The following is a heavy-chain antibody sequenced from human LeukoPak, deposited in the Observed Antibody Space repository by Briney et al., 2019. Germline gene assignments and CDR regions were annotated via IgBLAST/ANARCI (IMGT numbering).Heavy chain of an antibody. CDR3: ARVGFLAVSIFDLYYFDY. CDR2: IYHSGST. CDR1: GGSISNSNW. V-gene: IGHV4-4*02. D-gene: IGHD3-3*01. J-gene: IGHJ4*02. Sequence: PSGTLSLTCAVSGGSISNSNWWSWVRQPPGKGLEWIGEIYHSGSTNYNPSLKSRVTISVDKSKNQFSLKLSSVTAADTAVYYCARVGFLAVSIFDLYYFDYWGQGTLVTVSS.